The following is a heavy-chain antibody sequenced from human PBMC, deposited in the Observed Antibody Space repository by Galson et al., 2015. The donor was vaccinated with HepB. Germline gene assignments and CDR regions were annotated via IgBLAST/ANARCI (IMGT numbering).Heavy chain of an antibody. V-gene: IGHV1-24*01. CDR1: GDSLSDLS. D-gene: IGHD6-19*01. J-gene: IGHJ6*03. CDR2: FDLDDGGV. CDR3: AKAEAVAGSARPKENFYYYYMDV. Sequence: SVKVSCKVSGDSLSDLSIHWVRQAPGKGLEWVGGFDLDDGGVIYAQKFQDRVTMTEDTSTDTAYMELSSLRSEDTAVYYCAKAEAVAGSARPKENFYYYYMDVWGKGTTVTVSS.